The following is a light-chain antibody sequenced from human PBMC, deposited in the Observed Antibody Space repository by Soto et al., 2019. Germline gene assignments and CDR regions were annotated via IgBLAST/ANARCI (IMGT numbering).Light chain of an antibody. J-gene: IGKJ4*01. CDR1: QSISDT. CDR3: HHYDNAAGT. CDR2: GAS. Sequence: EIVMTQSPATLSVSPGGRATLSCRASQSISDTLAWYQQKPGQAPRLLIHGASTRATGIPARFSGSGSGTEFTLTISPLQSEDFALYFCHHYDNAAGTFGGGTKVDIK. V-gene: IGKV3-15*01.